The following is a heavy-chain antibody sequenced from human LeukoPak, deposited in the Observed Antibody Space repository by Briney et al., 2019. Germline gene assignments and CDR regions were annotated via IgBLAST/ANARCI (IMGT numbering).Heavy chain of an antibody. CDR3: ASPRGYSYGRVHY. V-gene: IGHV4-39*01. CDR1: GGSITSSGYY. J-gene: IGHJ4*02. D-gene: IGHD5-18*01. CDR2: IYYSGST. Sequence: SETLSLTCTVSGGSITSSGYYWGWIGQPPGKGLEWIGSIYYSGSTYYNPSLKSRVTISVDTSKNQFSLQLSSVTAADTAVYYCASPRGYSYGRVHYWGQGTLVTVSS.